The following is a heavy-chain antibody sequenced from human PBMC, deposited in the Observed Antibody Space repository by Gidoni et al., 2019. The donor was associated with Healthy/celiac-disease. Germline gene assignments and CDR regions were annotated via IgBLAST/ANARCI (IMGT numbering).Heavy chain of an antibody. V-gene: IGHV3-53*04. D-gene: IGHD1-26*01. CDR2: IYSGGST. J-gene: IGHJ6*02. CDR1: GFTVSSNY. Sequence: EVQLVESGGGLVQPGGSLRLSCAASGFTVSSNYMSWVRQAPGKGLEWVSVIYSGGSTYYADSVKGRFTISRHNSKNTLYLQMNSLRAEDTAVYYCAREDRSYYYYYGMDVWGQGTTVTVSS. CDR3: AREDRSYYYYYGMDV.